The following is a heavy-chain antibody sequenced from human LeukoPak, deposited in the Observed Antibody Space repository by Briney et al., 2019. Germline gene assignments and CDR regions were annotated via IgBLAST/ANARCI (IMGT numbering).Heavy chain of an antibody. CDR2: IHTNGDT. Sequence: GGSLRLSCAASGLTGSHNYVSWVRQAPGKGLEWVSAIHTNGDTCYADSVKGRFTISRDTSKNTLYLQINSLRVEDTAVYYCIVFGDSNHWGQGTLVTVSS. V-gene: IGHV3-53*01. CDR3: IVFGDSNH. J-gene: IGHJ5*02. CDR1: GLTGSHNY. D-gene: IGHD4-17*01.